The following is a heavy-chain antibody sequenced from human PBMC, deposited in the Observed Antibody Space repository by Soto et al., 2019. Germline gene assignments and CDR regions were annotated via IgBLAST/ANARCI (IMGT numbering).Heavy chain of an antibody. V-gene: IGHV3-33*01. CDR1: GFKFSTYA. D-gene: IGHD6-19*01. J-gene: IGHJ4*02. Sequence: GGSLRLSCAASGFKFSTYAMYWVRQAPGKGLEWVAVIWYDGSNKYYADSVKGRFTISRDNSKNTLYLQINSLRAEDTAVYYCARDLGGSPTGYSSGWPIDYWGQGTLVTVSS. CDR2: IWYDGSNK. CDR3: ARDLGGSPTGYSSGWPIDY.